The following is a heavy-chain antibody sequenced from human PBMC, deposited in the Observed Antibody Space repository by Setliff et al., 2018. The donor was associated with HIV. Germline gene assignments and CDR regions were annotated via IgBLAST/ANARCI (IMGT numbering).Heavy chain of an antibody. Sequence: GGSLRLSCAASGFTFSSYSMNWVRQAPGKGLEWVSSINSSSSYIYYADSVKGRFTISRDNAKNSLYLQMNSLRAEDTAVYYCARILYYYDSSGYPIDAFDIWGQGTMVTVS. CDR1: GFTFSSYS. V-gene: IGHV3-21*01. D-gene: IGHD3-22*01. J-gene: IGHJ3*02. CDR3: ARILYYYDSSGYPIDAFDI. CDR2: INSSSSYI.